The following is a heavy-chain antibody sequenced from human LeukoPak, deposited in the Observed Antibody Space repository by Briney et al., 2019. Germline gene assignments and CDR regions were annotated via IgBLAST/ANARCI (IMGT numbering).Heavy chain of an antibody. CDR1: GYMSAGYE. J-gene: IGHJ4*02. CDR2: MNPNSGKA. D-gene: IGHD4-17*01. CDR3: ARVKYGDVDY. Sequence: GASVKVSCKASGYMSAGYEINWVRQSAGQGLEWLGWMNPNSGKADYAQKFQGRVTMTRNTSITTAYMTLSSLTSEDTAVYYCARVKYGDVDYWGKGTLVTVSP. V-gene: IGHV1-8*01.